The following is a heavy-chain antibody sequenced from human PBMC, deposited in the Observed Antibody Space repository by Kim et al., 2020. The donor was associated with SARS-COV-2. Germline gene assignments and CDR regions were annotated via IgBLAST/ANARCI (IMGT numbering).Heavy chain of an antibody. CDR2: IFSNGRT. CDR3: ASAGYYDSSGHYF. V-gene: IGHV3-66*01. CDR1: GFSVRNTY. J-gene: IGHJ2*01. D-gene: IGHD3-22*01. Sequence: GGSLRLSCAPSGFSVRNTYLSWVRQAPGKGLEWVSLIFSNGRTFSADSVTGRFTVSTDTSKDTLYPQMNSLGAEETDDYSCASAGYYDSSGHYF.